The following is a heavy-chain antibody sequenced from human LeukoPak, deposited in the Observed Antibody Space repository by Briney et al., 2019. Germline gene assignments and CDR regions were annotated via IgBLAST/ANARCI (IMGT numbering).Heavy chain of an antibody. J-gene: IGHJ4*02. CDR1: GGTFSSYA. D-gene: IGHD3-22*01. V-gene: IGHV1-69*05. CDR2: IIPIFGTA. Sequence: GASVKVSCKASGGTFSSYAISWVRQAPGQGLEWMGGIIPIFGTANYAQKLQGRVTMTTDTSTSTAYMELRSLRSDDTAVYYCARHSQDDSSGYYYSGFDYWGQGTLVTVSS. CDR3: ARHSQDDSSGYYYSGFDY.